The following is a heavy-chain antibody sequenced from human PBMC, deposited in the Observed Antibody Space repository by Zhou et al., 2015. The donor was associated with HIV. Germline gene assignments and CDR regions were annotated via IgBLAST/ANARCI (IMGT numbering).Heavy chain of an antibody. Sequence: QEELVESGGGVVQPGRSLRLSCTASGITFSSYGMHWVRQAPGKGLEWVAVIWYDGSKKYYADSVKGRFTISRDNARNSLYLQMNSLRAEDTALYYCAKDMSGMIPRVRGMDVWGQGTTGHRLL. CDR2: IWYDGSKK. CDR1: GITFSSYG. CDR3: AKDMSGMIPRVRGMDV. D-gene: IGHD3-10*01. J-gene: IGHJ6*02. V-gene: IGHV3-33*03.